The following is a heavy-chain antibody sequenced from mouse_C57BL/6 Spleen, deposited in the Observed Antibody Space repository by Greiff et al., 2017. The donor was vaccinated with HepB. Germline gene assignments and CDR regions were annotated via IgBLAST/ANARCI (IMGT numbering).Heavy chain of an antibody. V-gene: IGHV1-59*01. D-gene: IGHD5-5*01. CDR3: ARGNYVLYAMDY. CDR1: GYTFTSYW. J-gene: IGHJ4*01. Sequence: QVQLQQPGAELVRPGTSVKVSCKASGYTFTSYWMHWVKQRPGQGLEWIGVIDPSDSYTNYNQKFKGKATLTVDTSSSTAYMQLSSLTSEDSAVYYCARGNYVLYAMDYWGQGTSVTVSS. CDR2: IDPSDSYT.